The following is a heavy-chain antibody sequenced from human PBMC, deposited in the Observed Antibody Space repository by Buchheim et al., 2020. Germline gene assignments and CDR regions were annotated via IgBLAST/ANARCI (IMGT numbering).Heavy chain of an antibody. D-gene: IGHD1-14*01. CDR3: AREPDSDYYYYYGMDV. CDR1: GYTFTNYY. CDR2: IKPSGGST. Sequence: QVQLVQSGAEVKKPGASVKVSCKASGYTFTNYYMHWVRQAPGQGLEWMGIIKPSGGSTSYAQKFQGRVTMTWDTSTSTVSMELSSLRSEDTAVYYCAREPDSDYYYYYGMDVWGQGTT. V-gene: IGHV1-46*01. J-gene: IGHJ6*02.